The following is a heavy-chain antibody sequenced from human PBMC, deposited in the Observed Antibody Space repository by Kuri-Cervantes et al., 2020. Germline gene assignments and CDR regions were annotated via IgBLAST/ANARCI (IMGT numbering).Heavy chain of an antibody. CDR2: ISSDGSNI. CDR1: GFTFRSYW. CDR3: ARSPLPWGSHDY. Sequence: GESLKISCAASGFTFRSYWMHWVRQVPGKGLVWVSRISSDGSNIIYADSVKGRFTISRDNAKNSLYPQMNSLRAEDTAVYYCARSPLPWGSHDYWGQGTLVTVSS. V-gene: IGHV3-74*01. J-gene: IGHJ4*02. D-gene: IGHD3-16*01.